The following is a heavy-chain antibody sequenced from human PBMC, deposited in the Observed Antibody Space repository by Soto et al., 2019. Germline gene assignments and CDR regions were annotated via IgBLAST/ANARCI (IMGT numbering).Heavy chain of an antibody. CDR1: GFAFNSYA. CDR2: ITNSGGST. J-gene: IGHJ5*02. CDR3: TKEHDYGYYGWFDP. V-gene: IGHV3-23*01. Sequence: PGGSLRLSCVASGFAFNSYAMTWVRQAPGKGLEWVSTITNSGGSTYYADSVKGRFTISRDNSKNTLYMQMTTLTAEDTAIYYCTKEHDYGYYGWFDPWGQGTLVTVS. D-gene: IGHD4-17*01.